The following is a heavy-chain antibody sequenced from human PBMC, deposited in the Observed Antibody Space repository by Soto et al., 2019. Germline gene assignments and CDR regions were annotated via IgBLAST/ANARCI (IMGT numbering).Heavy chain of an antibody. Sequence: EVELLESGGGLVQPGGSLGLSCVASRFTFTSYAMSWVRQAPGKGLEWVAAISASGGATIHADSVKGRLTISRDNSKNTLYLQMNSLRAEDTAVYYCAKDVEGGSLFRGAFDYWGQGTQVTVSS. D-gene: IGHD1-26*01. CDR1: RFTFTSYA. V-gene: IGHV3-23*01. CDR3: AKDVEGGSLFRGAFDY. CDR2: ISASGGAT. J-gene: IGHJ4*02.